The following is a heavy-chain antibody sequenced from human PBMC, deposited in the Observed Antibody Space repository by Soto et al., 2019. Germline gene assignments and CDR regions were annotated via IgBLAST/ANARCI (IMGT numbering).Heavy chain of an antibody. V-gene: IGHV4-59*01. Sequence: PSETLSLTCTVSGGSISSYYWSWIRQPPGKGLEWIGYIYYSGSTNYNPSLKSRVTISVDTSKNQFSLKLSSVTAADTAVYYCARAYYYDSSGYDAACSDEINWFVPWGPGTLVTVSS. CDR1: GGSISSYY. CDR2: IYYSGST. D-gene: IGHD3-22*01. J-gene: IGHJ5*02. CDR3: ARAYYYDSSGYDAACSDEINWFVP.